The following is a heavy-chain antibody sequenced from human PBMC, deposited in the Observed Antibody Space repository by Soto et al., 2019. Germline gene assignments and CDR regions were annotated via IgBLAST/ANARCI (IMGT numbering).Heavy chain of an antibody. J-gene: IGHJ6*02. CDR2: IYYSGST. Sequence: SETLSLTCTVSGGSISSGGYYWSWIRQHPGKGLEWIGYIYYSGSTYYNPSLKSRVTISVDTSKNQFSLRLSSVTAADTAVYYCARVSLAYYYGMDVWGQGTTVTVSS. V-gene: IGHV4-31*03. CDR1: GGSISSGGYY. CDR3: ARVSLAYYYGMDV.